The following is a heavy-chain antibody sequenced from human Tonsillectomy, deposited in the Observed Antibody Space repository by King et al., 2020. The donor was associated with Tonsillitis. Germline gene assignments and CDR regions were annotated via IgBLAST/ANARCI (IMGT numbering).Heavy chain of an antibody. Sequence: VQLVESGGGVVQPGRSLRLSCEASGFTFSSYGMHWVRQPPGKGLEGVAGISYDGRNKYYADSVKGRFTISRDNPINTLYLQMNSLRAEDTAVYYCAKDTVSENYYDTSGSDVWGQGTTVTVSS. CDR2: ISYDGRNK. D-gene: IGHD3-22*01. CDR3: AKDTVSENYYDTSGSDV. CDR1: GFTFSSYG. V-gene: IGHV3-30*18. J-gene: IGHJ6*02.